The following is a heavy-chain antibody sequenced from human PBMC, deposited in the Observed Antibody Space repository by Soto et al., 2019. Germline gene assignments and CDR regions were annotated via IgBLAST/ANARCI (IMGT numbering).Heavy chain of an antibody. J-gene: IGHJ5*02. V-gene: IGHV4-39*07. CDR2: IYYSGST. CDR1: GGSISSSSYY. CDR3: ASSGHLYYDFWSGYYWFDP. D-gene: IGHD3-3*01. Sequence: SETLSLTCTVSGGSISSSSYYWGWIRQPPGKGLEWIGSIYYSGSTYYNPSLKSRVTISVDTSKNQFSLKLSSVTAADTAVYYCASSGHLYYDFWSGYYWFDPWGQGTLVTVSS.